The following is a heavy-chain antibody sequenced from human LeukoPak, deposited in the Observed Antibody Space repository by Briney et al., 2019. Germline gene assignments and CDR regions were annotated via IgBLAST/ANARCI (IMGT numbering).Heavy chain of an antibody. J-gene: IGHJ4*02. CDR3: ARGAGWYQF. CDR1: GGSISSSSYY. CDR2: IYYSGST. D-gene: IGHD6-19*01. V-gene: IGHV4-39*07. Sequence: PSETLSLTCTVSGGSISSSSYYWGWIRQPPGKGLEWIGSIYYSGSTYYNPSLKNRVTISVDTSRKQFSLKMSSVTAADTAVYYCARGAGWYQFWGQGTLVTVSS.